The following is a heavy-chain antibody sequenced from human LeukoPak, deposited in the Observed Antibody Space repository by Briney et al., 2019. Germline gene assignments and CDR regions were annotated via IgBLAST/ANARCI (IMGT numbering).Heavy chain of an antibody. J-gene: IGHJ4*02. V-gene: IGHV5-51*01. CDR1: GYSFTRNW. Sequence: HGESLKISCKGSGYSFTRNWIGWVRQMPGKGLEWMAIIYPGDSDTRYSPSFQGQVTISADKSISTAYLQWSSLKASDTAIYYCARTYYYDSNPFDYWGQGTLVTVSS. D-gene: IGHD3-22*01. CDR2: IYPGDSDT. CDR3: ARTYYYDSNPFDY.